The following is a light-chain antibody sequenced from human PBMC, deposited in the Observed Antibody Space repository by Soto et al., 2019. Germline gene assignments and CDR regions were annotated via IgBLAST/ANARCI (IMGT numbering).Light chain of an antibody. V-gene: IGLV2-8*01. Sequence: LSQPRCATGSTSQAATSSRTETSSDVGGYDYVSWYQQHPGKAPKLIIYEVNKRPSGVPDRFSGSKSGNTASLTVSGLQAEDEADYYCSSYAGSNRVFGTGPKVTVL. CDR2: EVN. J-gene: IGLJ1*01. CDR3: SSYAGSNRV. CDR1: SSDVGGYDY.